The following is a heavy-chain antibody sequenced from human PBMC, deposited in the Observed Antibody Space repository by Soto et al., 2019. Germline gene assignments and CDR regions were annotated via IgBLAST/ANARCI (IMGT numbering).Heavy chain of an antibody. V-gene: IGHV4-4*02. J-gene: IGHJ4*02. Sequence: QLQLRESGPGLVQPSGTLSLTCDVSGDSLTNITWCFWVRQAPGRGLEWIGEIWHTGRPNYNPSLKSRVAISIDKSKNQFSLKLSSVTAADTAVYYCVRDSRTGCSSINCYMHWGQGTLVTVSS. CDR3: VRDSRTGCSSINCYMH. CDR1: GDSLTNITW. CDR2: IWHTGRP. D-gene: IGHD2-15*01.